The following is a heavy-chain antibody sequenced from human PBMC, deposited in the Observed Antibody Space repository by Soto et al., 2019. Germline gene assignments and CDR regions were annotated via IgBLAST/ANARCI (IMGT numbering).Heavy chain of an antibody. V-gene: IGHV3-23*01. J-gene: IGHJ4*02. Sequence: EVQLLEYGGGMVQPGGSLRLSCAASGFTFSSSAMTWVRQAPGKGLEWVSAISASGGSTYYTDSVKGRFTISRDNSKNTLYLQMNSLRAEDTAVYYCAREKVELRYYFDYWGQGTLVTVSS. CDR1: GFTFSSSA. D-gene: IGHD1-7*01. CDR2: ISASGGST. CDR3: AREKVELRYYFDY.